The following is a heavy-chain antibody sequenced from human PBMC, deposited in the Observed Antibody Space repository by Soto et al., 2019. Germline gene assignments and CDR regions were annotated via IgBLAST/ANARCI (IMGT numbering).Heavy chain of an antibody. Sequence: TSETLSLTCTVSGGSISSYYWSWIRQSPGKGLEWIGYIYYSGSTNYNPSLKSRVTISVDTSNNTLYLQMNSLRAEDTAVYYCAKDRGGSCCGAFDIWGQGIMVTVSS. CDR3: AKDRGGSCCGAFDI. CDR2: IYYSGST. V-gene: IGHV4-59*01. D-gene: IGHD2-15*01. J-gene: IGHJ3*02. CDR1: GGSISSYY.